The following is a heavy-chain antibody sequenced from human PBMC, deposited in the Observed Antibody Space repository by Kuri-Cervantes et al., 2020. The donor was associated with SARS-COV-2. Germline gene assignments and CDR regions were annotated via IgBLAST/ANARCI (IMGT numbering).Heavy chain of an antibody. Sequence: ASVKVSCKASGYTFTSYYMHWVRQAPGQGLEWMGIINPSGGSTSYAQKFQGRVTMTRDTSTSTVYMELSSLRSEDTAVYYCARTRIAAAGTDAFYIWGQGTMVTVSS. CDR1: GYTFTSYY. CDR3: ARTRIAAAGTDAFYI. J-gene: IGHJ3*02. D-gene: IGHD6-13*01. CDR2: INPSGGST. V-gene: IGHV1-46*01.